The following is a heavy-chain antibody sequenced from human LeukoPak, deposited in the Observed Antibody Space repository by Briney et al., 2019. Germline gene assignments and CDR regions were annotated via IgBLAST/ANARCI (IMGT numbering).Heavy chain of an antibody. V-gene: IGHV3-9*01. J-gene: IGHJ4*02. D-gene: IGHD4-23*01. CDR3: AKDKEEVLTPYFDY. Sequence: GRSLRLSCAASGFTFDDYAMHWVRQAPGEGLEWVSGISWNSGSIGYADSVKGRFTISRDNAKNSLYLQMNSLRAEDTALYYCAKDKEEVLTPYFDYWGQGTLVTVSS. CDR2: ISWNSGSI. CDR1: GFTFDDYA.